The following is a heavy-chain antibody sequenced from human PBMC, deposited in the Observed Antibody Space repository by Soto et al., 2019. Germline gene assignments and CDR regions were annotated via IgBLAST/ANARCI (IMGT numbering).Heavy chain of an antibody. CDR2: IIPIFGTA. D-gene: IGHD3-10*01. CDR3: ARDRVLLWFGELWPYGMDV. V-gene: IGHV1-69*12. Sequence: QVQLVQSGAEVKKPGSSVKVSCKASGGTFSSYAISWVRQAPGQGLEWMGGIIPIFGTANYAQKFQGRVTITADEXXSXAXXELSSLRSEDTAVYYCARDRVLLWFGELWPYGMDVWGQGTTVTVSS. CDR1: GGTFSSYA. J-gene: IGHJ6*02.